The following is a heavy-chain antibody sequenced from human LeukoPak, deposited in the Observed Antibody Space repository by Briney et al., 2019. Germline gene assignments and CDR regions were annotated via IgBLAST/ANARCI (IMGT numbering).Heavy chain of an antibody. CDR3: ARGMVRGVPGPQNWFDP. CDR1: GFTFDDYA. CDR2: ISWNSGSI. V-gene: IGHV3-9*01. J-gene: IGHJ5*02. Sequence: GGSLRLSCAASGFTFDDYAMHWVRQAPGKGLEWVSGISWNSGSIGYADSVKGRFTISRDNAKNSLYLQMNSLRAEDTAVYYCARGMVRGVPGPQNWFDPWGQGTLVTVSS. D-gene: IGHD3-10*01.